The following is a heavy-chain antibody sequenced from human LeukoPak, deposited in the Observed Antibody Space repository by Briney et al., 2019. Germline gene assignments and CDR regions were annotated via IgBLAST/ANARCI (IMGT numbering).Heavy chain of an antibody. Sequence: PGGSLRLSCAASGFTFSSYGMSWVRQAPGKGLEWVSAISGSGGSTYYADSVKGRFTISRDNSKNTLYLQMNSLRAEDTAVYYCAKDIPPAGLKRHSSWYYEYTTTSGYMDVWGKGTTVTISS. V-gene: IGHV3-23*01. CDR2: ISGSGGST. CDR3: AKDIPPAGLKRHSSWYYEYTTTSGYMDV. D-gene: IGHD6-13*01. CDR1: GFTFSSYG. J-gene: IGHJ6*03.